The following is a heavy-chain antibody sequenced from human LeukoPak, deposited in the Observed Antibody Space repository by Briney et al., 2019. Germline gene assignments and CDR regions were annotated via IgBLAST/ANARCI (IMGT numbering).Heavy chain of an antibody. Sequence: SETLSLTCTVSGGSISSSSYYWGWIRQPPGKGLEWIGSIYYSGSTYYNPSLKSRVTISVDTSKNQFSLKLSSVTAADTAVYYCARDRGGDYDSSGYYLYYFDYWGQGTLVTVSS. CDR2: IYYSGST. CDR1: GGSISSSSYY. V-gene: IGHV4-39*07. D-gene: IGHD3-22*01. CDR3: ARDRGGDYDSSGYYLYYFDY. J-gene: IGHJ4*02.